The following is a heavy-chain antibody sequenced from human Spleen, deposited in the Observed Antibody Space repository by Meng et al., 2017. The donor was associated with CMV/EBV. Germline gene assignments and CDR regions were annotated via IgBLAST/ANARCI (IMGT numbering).Heavy chain of an antibody. CDR2: ISGSGGST. Sequence: ASGFTFSSYAMSWVRQAPGKGLEWVSAISGSGGSTYYADSVKGRFTISRDNSKNTLYLQMNSLRAEDTAVYYCARLRDSLHSGFDYWGQGTLVTVSS. V-gene: IGHV3-23*01. CDR1: GFTFSSYA. J-gene: IGHJ4*02. D-gene: IGHD3-22*01. CDR3: ARLRDSLHSGFDY.